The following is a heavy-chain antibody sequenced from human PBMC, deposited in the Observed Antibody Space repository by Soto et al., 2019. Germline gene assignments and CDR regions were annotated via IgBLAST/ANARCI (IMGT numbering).Heavy chain of an antibody. CDR2: IDPSDSYT. V-gene: IGHV5-10-1*01. Sequence: PGESLKISCKGSGYSFTSYWISWVRQMPGKGLEWMGRIDPSDSYTNYSPSFQGHVTISADKSISTAYLQWGSLKASDTAMYYCARFIAAPYYYYGMDVWGQGTTVTVSS. CDR1: GYSFTSYW. D-gene: IGHD6-6*01. CDR3: ARFIAAPYYYYGMDV. J-gene: IGHJ6*02.